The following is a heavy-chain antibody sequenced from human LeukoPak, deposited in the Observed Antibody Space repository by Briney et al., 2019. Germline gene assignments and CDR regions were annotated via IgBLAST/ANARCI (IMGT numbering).Heavy chain of an antibody. D-gene: IGHD3-3*01. CDR2: ISWNSGSI. J-gene: IGHJ3*02. CDR3: AKDMGTITTPDAFDI. V-gene: IGHV3-9*01. Sequence: GRSLRLSCAASGFTFDDYAMHWVRQAPGKGLEWVSGISWNSGSIGYADSVKGRFTISRDNAKNSLYPQMNSLRAEDTALYYCAKDMGTITTPDAFDIWGQGTMVTVSS. CDR1: GFTFDDYA.